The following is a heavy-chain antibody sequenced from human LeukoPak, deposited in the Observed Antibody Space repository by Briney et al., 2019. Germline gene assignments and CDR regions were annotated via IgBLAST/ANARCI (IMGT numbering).Heavy chain of an antibody. J-gene: IGHJ4*02. V-gene: IGHV4-59*01. CDR2: IYNSGST. Sequence: PSETLSLTCTASGDSISSYYWSWIRQPPGKGLEWIGFIYNSGSTNYNPALKSRVIISADTSKNQFSLKLSSVTAADTAVYYCAKGRYSTRIDYWGEGTLVIVSS. CDR1: GDSISSYY. D-gene: IGHD4-11*01. CDR3: AKGRYSTRIDY.